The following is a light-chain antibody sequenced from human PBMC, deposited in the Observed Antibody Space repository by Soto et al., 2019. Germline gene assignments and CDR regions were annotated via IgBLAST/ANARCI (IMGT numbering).Light chain of an antibody. Sequence: DIPMTQSPSTLSASVGDRVTITCRASQSISSWLAWYQQKPGKAPKLLIYDASSLESGVPSRFSGSGSGTEFTLTISSLQPDDFATYYCQQYNSYPYTFGQGTKLVIK. CDR2: DAS. V-gene: IGKV1-5*01. CDR3: QQYNSYPYT. CDR1: QSISSW. J-gene: IGKJ2*01.